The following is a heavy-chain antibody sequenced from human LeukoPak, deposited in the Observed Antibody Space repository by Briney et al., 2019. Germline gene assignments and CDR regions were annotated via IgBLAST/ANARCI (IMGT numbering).Heavy chain of an antibody. D-gene: IGHD3-10*01. V-gene: IGHV4-31*03. CDR3: ARDSGSGDLGY. Sequence: SETLSLTCTVSGGSIRSGGYYWSWIRQHPGKGLEWIGYIYYSGNTYYNPSLKSRSTISVDTCKSQFSLKLSSVTAADTAVYYCARDSGSGDLGYWGQGTLVTVSS. J-gene: IGHJ4*02. CDR1: GGSIRSGGYY. CDR2: IYYSGNT.